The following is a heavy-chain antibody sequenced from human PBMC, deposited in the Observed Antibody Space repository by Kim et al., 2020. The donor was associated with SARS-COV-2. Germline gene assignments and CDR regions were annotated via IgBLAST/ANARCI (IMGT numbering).Heavy chain of an antibody. CDR3: ARSEGYSSGWYYFDY. J-gene: IGHJ4*02. V-gene: IGHV1-18*04. CDR2: ISAYNGNT. CDR1: GYTCTSYG. D-gene: IGHD6-19*01. Sequence: ASVKVSCKASGYTCTSYGISWVRQAPGQGLEWMGWISAYNGNTNYAQKLQGRVTMTTDTSTSTAYMELRSLRSDDTAVYYCARSEGYSSGWYYFDYWGQGTLVTVSS.